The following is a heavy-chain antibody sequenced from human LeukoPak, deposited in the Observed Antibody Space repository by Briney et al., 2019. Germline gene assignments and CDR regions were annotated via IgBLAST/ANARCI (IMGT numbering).Heavy chain of an antibody. Sequence: PSETLSLTCTVSGGSISSYYWSWIRQPPGKGLEWIGYIYYSGSTNYNPSLKSRVTISVDTSKNQFSLKLGSVTAADTAVYYCASGYYYYLDSGNYYYGMDVWGQGTTVTVSS. CDR1: GGSISSYY. CDR3: ASGYYYYLDSGNYYYGMDV. V-gene: IGHV4-59*01. J-gene: IGHJ6*02. CDR2: IYYSGST. D-gene: IGHD3-22*01.